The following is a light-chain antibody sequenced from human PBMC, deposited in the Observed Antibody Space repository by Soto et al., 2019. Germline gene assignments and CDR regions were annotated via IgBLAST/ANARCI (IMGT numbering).Light chain of an antibody. Sequence: QSALTQPASVSGSPGQSITISCTGTSSDVGSYNLVSWYQQHPGKAPKLMISEGNKRPSGISNRFSGSKSGNTASLTISGLQAKDEADYYCCSFATSGTWVFGGGTKLTVL. J-gene: IGLJ3*02. V-gene: IGLV2-23*01. CDR2: EGN. CDR1: SSDVGSYNL. CDR3: CSFATSGTWV.